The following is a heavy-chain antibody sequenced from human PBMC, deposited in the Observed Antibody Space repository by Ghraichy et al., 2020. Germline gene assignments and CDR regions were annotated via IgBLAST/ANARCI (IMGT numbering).Heavy chain of an antibody. Sequence: SETLSLTCTVSGGSISSSSYYWGWIRQPPGKGLEWIGSIYYSGTTYYNPSLKSRVTISVDTSKNQFSLKLSSVTAADTAVYYCARLIGSSGGGYWGQGTLVTVSS. J-gene: IGHJ4*02. V-gene: IGHV4-39*01. CDR3: ARLIGSSGGGY. CDR2: IYYSGTT. CDR1: GGSISSSSYY. D-gene: IGHD3-16*01.